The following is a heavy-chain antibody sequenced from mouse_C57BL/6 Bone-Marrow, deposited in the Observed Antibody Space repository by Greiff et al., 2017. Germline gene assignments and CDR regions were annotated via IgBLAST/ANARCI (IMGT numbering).Heavy chain of an antibody. CDR2: ISSGGSYT. V-gene: IGHV5-6*02. J-gene: IGHJ3*01. CDR1: GFTFSSYG. D-gene: IGHD1-1*01. Sequence: DVMLVESGGDLVKPGGSLKLSCAASGFTFSSYGMSWVRQTPDKRLEWVATISSGGSYTYYPDSVKGRFTISRDNAKNTLYLQMSSLKSEDTAMHYCARGGLRAAWFAYWGQGTLVTVSA. CDR3: ARGGLRAAWFAY.